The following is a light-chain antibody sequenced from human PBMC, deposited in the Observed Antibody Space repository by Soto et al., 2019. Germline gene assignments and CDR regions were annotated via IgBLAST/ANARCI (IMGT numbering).Light chain of an antibody. CDR3: SSYTSSSTLENVV. CDR2: DVS. V-gene: IGLV2-14*01. Sequence: QSVLTQPASVSGSPGQSITISCTGTSSDVGGYNYVSWYQQHPGKAPKLMIYDVSNRPSGVSIRFSGSKSGNTASLTISGLQAEDEADYYCSSYTSSSTLENVVFGGGTKLTVL. CDR1: SSDVGGYNY. J-gene: IGLJ2*01.